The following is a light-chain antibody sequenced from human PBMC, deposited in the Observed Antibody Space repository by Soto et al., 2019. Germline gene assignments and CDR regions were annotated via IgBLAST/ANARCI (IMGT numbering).Light chain of an antibody. Sequence: QSALTQPASVSGSPGQSITISCTGTSSAVGGYNYVSWYQQHPGKAPKLMIYDVSNRPLGVSNRFSGSKSGNTASLTISGLQVEDEADYYCSSYTSSSTLVVFGGGTKLTVL. V-gene: IGLV2-14*03. CDR1: SSAVGGYNY. J-gene: IGLJ2*01. CDR3: SSYTSSSTLVV. CDR2: DVS.